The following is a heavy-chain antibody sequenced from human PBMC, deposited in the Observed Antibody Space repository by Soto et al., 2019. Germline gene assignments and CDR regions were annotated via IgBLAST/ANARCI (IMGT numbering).Heavy chain of an antibody. CDR2: IYSGGST. J-gene: IGHJ4*02. CDR3: ARMTSSSSAFVFDY. CDR1: GFTVSSNY. Sequence: PGGSLRLSCAASGFTVSSNYMSWVRQAPGKGLEWVSVIYSGGSTYYADSVKGRFTISRDNSKNTLYLQMNSLRAEDTAVYYCARMTSSSSAFVFDYWGQGTLVTVSS. V-gene: IGHV3-53*01. D-gene: IGHD6-6*01.